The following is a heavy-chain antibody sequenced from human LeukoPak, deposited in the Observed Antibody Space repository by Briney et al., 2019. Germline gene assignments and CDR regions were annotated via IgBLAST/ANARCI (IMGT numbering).Heavy chain of an antibody. CDR1: GGSISSSSYY. CDR3: ARESALWFGELNYYYYYMDV. J-gene: IGHJ6*03. Sequence: PSETLSLTCTVSGGSISSSSYYWGWIRQPPGKGLEWIGYIYYSGSTNYNPSLKSRVTISVDTSKNQFSLKLSSVTAADTAVYYCARESALWFGELNYYYYYMDVWGKGTTVTVSS. D-gene: IGHD3-10*01. CDR2: IYYSGST. V-gene: IGHV4-61*01.